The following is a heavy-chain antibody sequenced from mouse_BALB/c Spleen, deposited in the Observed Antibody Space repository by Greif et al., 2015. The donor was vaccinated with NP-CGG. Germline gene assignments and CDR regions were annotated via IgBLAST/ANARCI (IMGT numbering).Heavy chain of an antibody. CDR3: TRRGYYGPDY. CDR1: GYTFTSYY. J-gene: IGHJ4*01. CDR2: INPSNGGT. V-gene: IGHV1S81*02. D-gene: IGHD1-2*01. Sequence: VQLVESGAELVKPGASVKLSCKASGYTFTSYYMYWVKQRPGQGLEWIGEINPSNGGTNFNEKFKSKATLTVDKSSSTAYMQLSSLTSEDSAVYYCTRRGYYGPDYWGQGTSVTVSS.